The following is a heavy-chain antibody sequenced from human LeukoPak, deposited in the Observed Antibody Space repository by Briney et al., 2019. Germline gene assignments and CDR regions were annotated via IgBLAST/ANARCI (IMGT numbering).Heavy chain of an antibody. CDR1: GFTFSSYS. D-gene: IGHD6-6*01. V-gene: IGHV3-21*03. Sequence: GGSLRLSCAASGFTFSSYSMNWVRQAPGKGLEWVSSISSSSSYIYYADSVKGRFTISRDNAKNSLYLQMNSLRAEDTAVYYCARVGSIAGADFDYWGQGTLVTVSS. CDR2: ISSSSSYI. J-gene: IGHJ4*02. CDR3: ARVGSIAGADFDY.